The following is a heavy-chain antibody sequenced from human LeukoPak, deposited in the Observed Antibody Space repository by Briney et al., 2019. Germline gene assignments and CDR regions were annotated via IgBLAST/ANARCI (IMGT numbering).Heavy chain of an antibody. CDR3: ARVGYSYGPTSYYYYMDV. CDR2: ISSSSSYI. J-gene: IGHJ6*03. Sequence: GGSLRLSCAASGFTFSSYSMNWVRQAPGKGLEWVSSISSSSSYIYYAYSVKGRFTISRDNAKNSLYLKLYSLRAEDTAVYYCARVGYSYGPTSYYYYMDVWGKGTTVTVSS. D-gene: IGHD5-18*01. V-gene: IGHV3-21*01. CDR1: GFTFSSYS.